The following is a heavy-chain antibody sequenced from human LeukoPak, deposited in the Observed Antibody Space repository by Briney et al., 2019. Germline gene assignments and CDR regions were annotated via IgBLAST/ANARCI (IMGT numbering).Heavy chain of an antibody. CDR2: INPNSGGT. D-gene: IGHD6-13*01. CDR3: AREGSSWSIDY. CDR1: GYTFTGYY. V-gene: IGHV1-2*06. J-gene: IGHJ4*02. Sequence: ASVKVSCXASGYTFTGYYMHWVRQAPGQGLEWMGRINPNSGGTNFAQNFQGRVAMTRDTSISTAYMELSRLRSDDTAVYYCAREGSSWSIDYRGQGTLVTVSS.